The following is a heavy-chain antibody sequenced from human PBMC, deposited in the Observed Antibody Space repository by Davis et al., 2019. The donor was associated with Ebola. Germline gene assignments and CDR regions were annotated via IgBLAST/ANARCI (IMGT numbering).Heavy chain of an antibody. V-gene: IGHV1-18*04. CDR1: GYTFTSYG. Sequence: AASVKVSCKASGYTFTSYGVSWVRQAPGQRLEWMGWINAGNGNTKYSQKFQGRVTMTEDTSTDTAYMELSSLRSEDTAVYYCATSFPAGATPFDYWGQGTLVTVSS. D-gene: IGHD1-26*01. J-gene: IGHJ4*02. CDR2: INAGNGNT. CDR3: ATSFPAGATPFDY.